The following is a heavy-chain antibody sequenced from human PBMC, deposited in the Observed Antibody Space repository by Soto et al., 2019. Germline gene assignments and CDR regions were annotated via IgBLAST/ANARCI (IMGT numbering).Heavy chain of an antibody. CDR1: GYTFTSYG. Sequence: QVQLVQSGAEVKKPGASVKVSCKASGYTFTSYGISWVRQAPGQGLEWMGWISAYNGNTNYAQKLQGRDTMTTDTSTSTAYIELRSLRYDDTAVYYCARAVRFLGWFKYYYGMDVWGQGTTVTVSS. V-gene: IGHV1-18*04. J-gene: IGHJ6*02. CDR3: ARAVRFLGWFKYYYGMDV. D-gene: IGHD3-3*01. CDR2: ISAYNGNT.